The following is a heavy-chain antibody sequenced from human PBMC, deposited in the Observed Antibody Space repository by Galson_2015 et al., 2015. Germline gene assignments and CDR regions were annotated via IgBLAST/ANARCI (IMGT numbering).Heavy chain of an antibody. V-gene: IGHV1-69*13. D-gene: IGHD3-3*01. CDR3: ARWGYDFWSGHYNSRHWYFDL. J-gene: IGHJ2*01. CDR1: GGTFSSYA. Sequence: SVKVSCKASGGTFSSYAISWVRQAPGQGLEWMGGIIPIFGTANYAQKFQGRVTITADESTSTAYMELSSLRSEDTAVYYCARWGYDFWSGHYNSRHWYFDLWGRGTLVTVSS. CDR2: IIPIFGTA.